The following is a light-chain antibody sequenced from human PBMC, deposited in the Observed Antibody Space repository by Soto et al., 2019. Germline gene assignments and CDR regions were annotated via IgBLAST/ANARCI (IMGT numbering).Light chain of an antibody. Sequence: QPVLTQSPPASASLGASVKFTCTLSSGHSSYAIAWHQQQPEKGPRYLMKLNSDGSHSKGDGIPDRFSGSSSGAERYLTISSLQSEDEADYYCQTWGTGMVFGGGTKLTVL. CDR1: SGHSSYA. CDR2: LNSDGSH. CDR3: QTWGTGMV. V-gene: IGLV4-69*01. J-gene: IGLJ2*01.